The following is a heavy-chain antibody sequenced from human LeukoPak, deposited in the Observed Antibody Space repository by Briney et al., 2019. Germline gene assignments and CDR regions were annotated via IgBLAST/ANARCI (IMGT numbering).Heavy chain of an antibody. CDR2: LHPNSGGT. D-gene: IGHD2-15*01. V-gene: IGHV1-2*04. CDR3: AREVDCSGGSCYWFDP. J-gene: IGHJ5*02. Sequence: ASVKVSCKASGYIFTGYYMHWVRQAPGQGLEWMGWLHPNSGGTNYAQKFQGWVTMTGDTSISTAYMELSRLRSDDTAVYYCAREVDCSGGSCYWFDPWGQGTLVTVSS. CDR1: GYIFTGYY.